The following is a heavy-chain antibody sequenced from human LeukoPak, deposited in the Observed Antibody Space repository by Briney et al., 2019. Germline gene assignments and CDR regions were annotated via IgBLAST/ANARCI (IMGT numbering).Heavy chain of an antibody. CDR3: ARDHKEGYCSSTSCHYNWFDP. Sequence: SVKVSCKASGGTFSSYAISWVRQAPGQGLEWMGGIIPIFGTANYAQKFQGRVTITADESTSTAYMELSSLRSEDTAVYYCARDHKEGYCSSTSCHYNWFDPWGQGTLVTVSS. J-gene: IGHJ5*02. CDR1: GGTFSSYA. D-gene: IGHD2-2*01. V-gene: IGHV1-69*13. CDR2: IIPIFGTA.